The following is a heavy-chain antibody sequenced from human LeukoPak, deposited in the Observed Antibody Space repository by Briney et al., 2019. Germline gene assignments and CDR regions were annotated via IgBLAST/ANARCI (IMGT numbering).Heavy chain of an antibody. D-gene: IGHD1-26*01. Sequence: RTGGSLRLSCAASGFTFDDYGMNWVRQAPGKGLEWVSGINWNGGSTGYADSVKGRFTISRDNSKNTLYLQMNSLRGEDTAVYYCAKDGDTMSGTYYYDMDVWGKGTTVTIS. V-gene: IGHV3-20*04. CDR3: AKDGDTMSGTYYYDMDV. CDR1: GFTFDDYG. CDR2: INWNGGST. J-gene: IGHJ6*03.